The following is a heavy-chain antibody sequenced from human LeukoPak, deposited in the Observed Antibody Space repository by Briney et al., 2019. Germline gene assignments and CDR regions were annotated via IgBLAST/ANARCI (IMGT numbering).Heavy chain of an antibody. J-gene: IGHJ2*01. CDR1: GGTFSSYA. CDR2: IIPIFGTA. CDR3: ARDYYDSSGYSGANWYFDL. V-gene: IGHV1-69*13. D-gene: IGHD3-22*01. Sequence: SVKVSCKASGGTFSSYAISWVRQAPGQGLEWMGGIIPIFGTANYAQKFQGRVTITADESTSTAYMELSSLRSEDTAVYYCARDYYDSSGYSGANWYFDLWGRGTLVTVS.